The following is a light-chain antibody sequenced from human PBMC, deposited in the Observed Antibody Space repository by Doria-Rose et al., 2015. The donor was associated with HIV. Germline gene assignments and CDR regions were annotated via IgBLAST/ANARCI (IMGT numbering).Light chain of an antibody. V-gene: IGKV3-20*01. J-gene: IGKJ1*01. CDR3: HQYGTSWT. Sequence: EIALTQSPGTLSLSPGERAILSCRASQSFSSTYLAWYQQKPGQAPSLLIYDGSTRATGIPDRFSASGSGTDFTLTINRLEPEDFALYYCHQYGTSWTFGQGTKVEI. CDR1: QSFSSTY. CDR2: DGS.